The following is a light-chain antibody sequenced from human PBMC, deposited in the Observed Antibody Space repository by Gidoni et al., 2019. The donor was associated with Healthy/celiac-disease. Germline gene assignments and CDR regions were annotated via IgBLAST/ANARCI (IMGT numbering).Light chain of an antibody. CDR2: AAS. Sequence: DIQMTQSPSSLSASVGDRVNITCRASQSISSYLNWYQQKPGKAPKLLIYAASSLQSGVPSRFSGSGSGTDFTLTISSLQPEDFATYYCQQSYSTPPTFXXXTKLEIK. CDR3: QQSYSTPPT. V-gene: IGKV1-39*01. J-gene: IGKJ2*01. CDR1: QSISSY.